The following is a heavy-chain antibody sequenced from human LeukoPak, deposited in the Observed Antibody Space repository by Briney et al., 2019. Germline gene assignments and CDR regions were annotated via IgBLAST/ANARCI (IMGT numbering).Heavy chain of an antibody. V-gene: IGHV1-8*01. CDR1: GYTFTSYD. Sequence: GASVKVSCEASGYTFTSYDINWVRQATGQGLEWMGWMNPNSGNTGYAQKFQGRVTMTRNTSISTAYMELSSLRSEDTAVYYCARGDFGSGYYFDWGQGTLVTVSS. J-gene: IGHJ4*02. CDR3: ARGDFGSGYYFD. D-gene: IGHD3-22*01. CDR2: MNPNSGNT.